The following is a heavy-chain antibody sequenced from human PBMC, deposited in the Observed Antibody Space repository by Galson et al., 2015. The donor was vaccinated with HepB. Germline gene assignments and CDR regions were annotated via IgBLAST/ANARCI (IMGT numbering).Heavy chain of an antibody. V-gene: IGHV5-10-1*01. CDR3: ARNGAITMVRGANGHSFDP. CDR1: GYSFTSYW. CDR2: IDPSDSYT. J-gene: IGHJ5*02. D-gene: IGHD3-10*01. Sequence: QSGAEVKKPGESLRISCKGSGYSFTSYWISWVRQMPGKGLEWMGRIDPSDSYTNYSPSFQGHVTISADKSISTAYLQWSSLKASDTAMYYCARNGAITMVRGANGHSFDPWGQGTLVTVSS.